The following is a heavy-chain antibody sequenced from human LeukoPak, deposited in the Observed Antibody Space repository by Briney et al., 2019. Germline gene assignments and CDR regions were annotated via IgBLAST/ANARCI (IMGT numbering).Heavy chain of an antibody. V-gene: IGHV3-48*03. CDR1: GFTFSSYE. D-gene: IGHD5-12*01. CDR3: ASGYDLPY. J-gene: IGHJ4*02. Sequence: GGSLRLSCAASGFTFSSYEMNWVRQAPGKGLEWVSYISRSGSTIYYADSVKGRFTIFRDNAKNSLYLQMNSLRVEDTAVYYCASGYDLPYWGQGTLVTVSS. CDR2: ISRSGSTI.